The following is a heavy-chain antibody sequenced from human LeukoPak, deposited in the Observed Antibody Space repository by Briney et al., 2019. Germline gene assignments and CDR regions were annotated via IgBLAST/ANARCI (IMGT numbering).Heavy chain of an antibody. CDR3: ARVYYDILTGYYGGYFDY. CDR2: ISYDGSNR. Sequence: GRSLRLSCAASGFTFSSYAMHWVRQAPGKGLEWVAVISYDGSNRYYADSVKGRFTISRDNAKNSLYLQMNSLRAEDTAVYYCARVYYDILTGYYGGYFDYWGQGTLVTVSS. V-gene: IGHV3-30-3*01. J-gene: IGHJ4*02. CDR1: GFTFSSYA. D-gene: IGHD3-9*01.